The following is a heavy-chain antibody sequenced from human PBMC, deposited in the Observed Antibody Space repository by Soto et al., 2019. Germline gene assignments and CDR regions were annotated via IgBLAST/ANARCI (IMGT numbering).Heavy chain of an antibody. CDR3: ARIPRYSFPTSDDLDS. CDR1: GGTFYTYT. V-gene: IGHV1-69*13. J-gene: IGHJ4*02. CDR2: ITPIYPTT. D-gene: IGHD5-18*01. Sequence: SVKVSCKASGGTFYTYTFSWVRQAPGQGLEWMGSITPIYPTTNYAERFQGRLTITADGSTHAAYMDLTSLTSEDTAVYYCARIPRYSFPTSDDLDSWGQGTLVTVSS.